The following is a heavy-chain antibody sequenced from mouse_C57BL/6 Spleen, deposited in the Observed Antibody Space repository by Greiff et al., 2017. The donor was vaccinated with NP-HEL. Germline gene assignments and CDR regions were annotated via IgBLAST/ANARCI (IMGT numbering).Heavy chain of an antibody. CDR2: IWSDGST. CDR1: GFSLTSYG. V-gene: IGHV2-6-1*01. J-gene: IGHJ4*01. D-gene: IGHD1-1*01. CDR3: ARHYYGSSYDAMDY. Sequence: VQVVESGPGLVAPSQSLSITCTVSGFSLTSYGVHWVRQPPGKGLEWLVVIWSDGSTTYNSALKSRLSISKDNSKSQVFLKMNSLQTDDTAMYYCARHYYGSSYDAMDYWGQGTSVTVSS.